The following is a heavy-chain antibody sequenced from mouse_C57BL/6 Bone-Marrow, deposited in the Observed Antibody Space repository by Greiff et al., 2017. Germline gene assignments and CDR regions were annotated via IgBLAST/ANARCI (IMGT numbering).Heavy chain of an antibody. V-gene: IGHV1-80*01. CDR3: ARGAY. CDR1: GYTFTSYW. J-gene: IGHJ3*01. Sequence: QVQLQQPGAELVRPGSSVKLSCKASGYTFTSYWMNWVKQRPGKGLEWIGQIFPGDGDTNYNGKFKGKATLTADKSSSTAYMQLSSLTSEDSAVYFCARGAYWGQGTLVTVSA. CDR2: IFPGDGDT.